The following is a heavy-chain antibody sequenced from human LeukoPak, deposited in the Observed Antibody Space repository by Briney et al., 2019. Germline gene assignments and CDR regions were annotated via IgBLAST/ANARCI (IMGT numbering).Heavy chain of an antibody. CDR2: ISWNSKNI. CDR1: GFSFEDYA. D-gene: IGHD6-6*01. Sequence: PGRSLRLSCAASGFSFEDYAMCWVRQAPGKGLEWVAGISWNSKNIGYGDSVKGRFTISRDNGKNTLYLQMNSLRAEDTALYHCARPARPGYYYYYMDVWGKGTTVTVSS. J-gene: IGHJ6*03. CDR3: ARPARPGYYYYYMDV. V-gene: IGHV3-9*01.